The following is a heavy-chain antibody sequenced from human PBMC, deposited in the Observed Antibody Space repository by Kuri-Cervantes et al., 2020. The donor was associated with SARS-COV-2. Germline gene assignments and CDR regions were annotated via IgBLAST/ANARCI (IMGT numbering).Heavy chain of an antibody. Sequence: LSLTCAASGFTFSSYGMHRVRQAPGKGLEWVAVIWYDGSNKYYADSVKGRFTISRDNSKNTLYLQMNSLRAEDTAVYYCAREGIQLWEGIYYYYYGMDVWGQGTTVTVSS. D-gene: IGHD5-18*01. CDR2: IWYDGSNK. CDR3: AREGIQLWEGIYYYYYGMDV. J-gene: IGHJ6*02. CDR1: GFTFSSYG. V-gene: IGHV3-33*08.